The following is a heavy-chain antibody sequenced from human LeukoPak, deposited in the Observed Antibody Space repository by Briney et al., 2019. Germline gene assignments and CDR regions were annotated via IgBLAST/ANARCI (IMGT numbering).Heavy chain of an antibody. D-gene: IGHD3-10*01. V-gene: IGHV4-38-2*01. CDR1: GYSISRGYD. CDR3: ARAGWIITSGIDY. CDR2: IYHTGST. J-gene: IGHJ4*02. Sequence: SETLSLTCGVSGYSISRGYDWAWIRQPPGKGLEWIGTIYHTGSTYYTPSLGSRVTISVDTSKNEFSLNLNSVTAADTAVYYCARAGWIITSGIDYWGQGALVTVSS.